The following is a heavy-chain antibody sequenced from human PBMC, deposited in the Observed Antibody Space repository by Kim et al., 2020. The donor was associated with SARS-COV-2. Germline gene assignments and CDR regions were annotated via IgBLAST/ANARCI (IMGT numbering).Heavy chain of an antibody. CDR2: IIPIFGTA. Sequence: SVKVSCKSSGGTFSSYAISWVRQAPGQGLEWMGGIIPIFGTANYAQKFQGRVTITADESTSTAYMELSSLRSEDTAVYYCARDLGGDNWNYEGDYWGQGTLVTVSS. CDR1: GGTFSSYA. D-gene: IGHD1-7*01. CDR3: ARDLGGDNWNYEGDY. V-gene: IGHV1-69*13. J-gene: IGHJ4*02.